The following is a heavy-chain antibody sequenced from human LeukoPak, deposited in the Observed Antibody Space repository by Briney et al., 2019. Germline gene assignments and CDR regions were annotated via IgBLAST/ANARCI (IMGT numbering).Heavy chain of an antibody. V-gene: IGHV4-59*01. J-gene: IGHJ5*02. Sequence: SETLSLTCTVSGGSISSYYWSWIRQPPGKGLEWIGYIYYSGSTNYNPSLKSRVTISVDTSKNQFSLKLSFVTAADTAVYYCARDQVAAGWFDPWGQGTLVTVSS. CDR3: ARDQVAAGWFDP. CDR1: GGSISSYY. CDR2: IYYSGST. D-gene: IGHD6-13*01.